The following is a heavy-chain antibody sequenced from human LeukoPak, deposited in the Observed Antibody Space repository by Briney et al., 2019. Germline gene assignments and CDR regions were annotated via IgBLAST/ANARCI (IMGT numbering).Heavy chain of an antibody. CDR2: INPSSGST. J-gene: IGHJ4*02. CDR1: GYTFTSYY. D-gene: IGHD3-22*01. CDR3: ARDGEYYDSRGSYFDS. V-gene: IGHV1-46*01. Sequence: GASVKVSCKASGYTFTSYYMHWVRQAPGQGLEWMGIINPSSGSTSNAQKLQGRVTMTRDTSTSTVYMELSSLRSEDTAVYYCARDGEYYDSRGSYFDSWGQGTLVTVS.